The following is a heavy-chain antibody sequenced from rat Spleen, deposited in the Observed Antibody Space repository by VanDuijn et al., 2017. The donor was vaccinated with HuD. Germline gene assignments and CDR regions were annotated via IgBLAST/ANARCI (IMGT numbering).Heavy chain of an antibody. Sequence: EVQVVESGGGLVQPGASMKLSCAASGFTFSDYYMAWVRQAPKKGLEWVASIDYEGSTTHYGDSVKGRFTIFRDNAKSTLYLQMSRLRSEDAATYYCARPPYVGTYYHDFDYWGQGVMVTVSS. J-gene: IGHJ2*01. D-gene: IGHD1-12*02. CDR3: ARPPYVGTYYHDFDY. CDR2: IDYEGSTT. V-gene: IGHV5-22*01. CDR1: GFTFSDYY.